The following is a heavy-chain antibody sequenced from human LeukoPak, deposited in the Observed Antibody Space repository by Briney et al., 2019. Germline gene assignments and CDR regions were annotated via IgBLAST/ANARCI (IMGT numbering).Heavy chain of an antibody. CDR1: GFTVSSNY. D-gene: IGHD6-13*01. V-gene: IGHV3-53*01. J-gene: IGHJ4*02. CDR3: AREVAAGTSDY. CDR2: IYSGGST. Sequence: HPGGSLRLSCAASGFTVSSNYMSWVRQAPGKGLEWVSVIYSGGSTYYADSVKGRFTISRDNSKNTLYLQMNSLRAEDTAVYYCAREVAAGTSDYWGQGTLATVSS.